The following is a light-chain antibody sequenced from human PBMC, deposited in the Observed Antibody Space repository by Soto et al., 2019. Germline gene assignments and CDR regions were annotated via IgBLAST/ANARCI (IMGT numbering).Light chain of an antibody. CDR2: EAT. J-gene: IGLJ3*02. CDR3: CSYAGGSNLV. CDR1: SSDIGTYNL. Sequence: QSVLTQPASVSGSPGQSITISCTGTSSDIGTYNLVSWYQQHPGKAPKLIIYEATKRPSGVSDRFSGSKSGNTASLTIAGLQTEDEADYYCCSYAGGSNLVFGGGTQLNVL. V-gene: IGLV2-23*01.